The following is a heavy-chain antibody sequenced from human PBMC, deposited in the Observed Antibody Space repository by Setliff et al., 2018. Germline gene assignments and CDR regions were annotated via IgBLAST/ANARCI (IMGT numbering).Heavy chain of an antibody. V-gene: IGHV4-38-2*02. CDR1: GHSISSRYY. CDR2: IYHSGSA. Sequence: SETLSLTCTVSGHSISSRYYWGWIRQPPGKGLAWIGSIYHSGSAYYNPSLKSRVTISVDMSKNQFSLKLSSVTAADTAVYYCAREGVVPAAMWYWGQGTLVTVSS. D-gene: IGHD2-2*01. J-gene: IGHJ4*02. CDR3: AREGVVPAAMWY.